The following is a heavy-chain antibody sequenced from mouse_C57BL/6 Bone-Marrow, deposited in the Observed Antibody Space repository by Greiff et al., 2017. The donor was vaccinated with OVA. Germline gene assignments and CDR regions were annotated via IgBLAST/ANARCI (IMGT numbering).Heavy chain of an antibody. CDR1: GYTFTSYW. V-gene: IGHV1-59*01. CDR2: IDPSDSYT. CDR3: ALRAY. J-gene: IGHJ3*01. Sequence: QVQLQQPGAELVRPGTSVKLSCKASGYTFTSYWMHWVKQMPGQGLEWIGVIDPSDSYTNYHQKFKGKATLTVDTSSSTAYMRLSSLTSEDSAVYYCALRAYWGQGTLVTVSA. D-gene: IGHD1-1*01.